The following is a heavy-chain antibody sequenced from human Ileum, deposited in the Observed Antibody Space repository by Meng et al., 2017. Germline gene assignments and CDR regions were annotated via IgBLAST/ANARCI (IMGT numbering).Heavy chain of an antibody. CDR2: ITKDGSAN. J-gene: IGHJ4*02. CDR1: GFTFSNYW. Sequence: GESLKISCAASGFTFSNYWMRWVRQAPGKGLEWVGSITKDGSANSYVDSVKGRFTISRDNAQNSVYLQMNSLRGEDTAFYLCGDGTLGSCGQGTLVASSS. V-gene: IGHV3-7*01. CDR3: GDGTLGS.